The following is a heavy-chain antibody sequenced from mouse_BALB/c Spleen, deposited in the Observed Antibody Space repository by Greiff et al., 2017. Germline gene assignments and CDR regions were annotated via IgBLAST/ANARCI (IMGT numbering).Heavy chain of an antibody. CDR3: ARGWGDY. J-gene: IGHJ4*01. Sequence: QQSCKASGYTFTSYWMHWVKQRPGQGLEWIGEINPSNGRTNYNEKFKSKATLTVDKSSSTAYMQLSSLTSEDSAVYYCARGWGDYWGQGTSGTVSS. CDR2: INPSNGRT. CDR1: GYTFTSYW. V-gene: IGHV1S81*02. D-gene: IGHD2-3*01.